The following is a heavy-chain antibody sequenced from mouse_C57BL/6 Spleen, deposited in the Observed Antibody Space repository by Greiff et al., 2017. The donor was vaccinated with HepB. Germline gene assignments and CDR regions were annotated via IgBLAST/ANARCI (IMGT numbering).Heavy chain of an antibody. Sequence: EVQLVESGGDLVKPGGSLKLSCAASGFTFSSYGMSWVRQTPDKRLEWVATISSGGSYTYYPDSVKGRFTISRDNAKNTLYLQMSSLKSEDTAMYYCASYYYLYYVDYWGQGTTLTVSS. V-gene: IGHV5-6*01. CDR3: ASYYYLYYVDY. J-gene: IGHJ2*01. CDR2: ISSGGSYT. CDR1: GFTFSSYG. D-gene: IGHD1-1*01.